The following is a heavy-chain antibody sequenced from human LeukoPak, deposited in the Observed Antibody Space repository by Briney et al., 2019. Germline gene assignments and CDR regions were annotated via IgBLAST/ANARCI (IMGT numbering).Heavy chain of an antibody. CDR2: INPNSGGT. Sequence: ASVKVSCKASGYTFTGYYMHWVRQAPGQGLEWMGWINPNSGGTNYAQKFQGRVTMTEDTSTDTAYMELSSLRSEDTAVYYCATDRELLGFDYWGQGTLVTVSS. CDR3: ATDRELLGFDY. J-gene: IGHJ4*02. V-gene: IGHV1-2*02. D-gene: IGHD1-26*01. CDR1: GYTFTGYY.